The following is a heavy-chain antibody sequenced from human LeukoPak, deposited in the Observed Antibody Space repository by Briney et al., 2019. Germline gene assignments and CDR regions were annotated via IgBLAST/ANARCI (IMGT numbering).Heavy chain of an antibody. CDR3: PSTFPGTYEGLDYFDN. Sequence: PSETLSLTCTVPGGSISSYYWNWIRQPPGKGLEWIGYVSYSGSTNYIPSLKRRVTIPLHTTNTQFSLNLNSATAARTAVYYIPSTFPGTYEGLDYFDNWGQGTLVTVSS. CDR2: VSYSGST. D-gene: IGHD2/OR15-2a*01. V-gene: IGHV4-59*01. J-gene: IGHJ4*02. CDR1: GGSISSYY.